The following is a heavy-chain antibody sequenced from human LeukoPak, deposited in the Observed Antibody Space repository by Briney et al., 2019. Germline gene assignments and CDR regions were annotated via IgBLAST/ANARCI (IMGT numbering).Heavy chain of an antibody. Sequence: SETLSLTCSVSGGSISSGGYYWSWIRQHPGKGLEWIGYIYGSESTYYNPSLKSRVTISADTSKNQFSLKLNSVTAADTAVYFCARDGGYRLNWFDPWGQGTPVTVSS. V-gene: IGHV4-31*03. CDR1: GGSISSGGYY. CDR2: IYGSEST. J-gene: IGHJ5*02. CDR3: ARDGGYRLNWFDP. D-gene: IGHD3-16*01.